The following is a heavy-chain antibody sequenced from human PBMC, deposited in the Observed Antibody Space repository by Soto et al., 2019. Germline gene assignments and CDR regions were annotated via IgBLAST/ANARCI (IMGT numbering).Heavy chain of an antibody. CDR3: AREVSKYSGYDFDY. Sequence: GSLRLSCAASGFTFSSYSMSWVRQAPGKGLEWVSSISSSSSYIYYADSVKGRFTISRDNAKNSLYLQMNSLRAEDTAVYYCAREVSKYSGYDFDYWGQGTLVTVSS. D-gene: IGHD5-12*01. V-gene: IGHV3-21*01. J-gene: IGHJ4*02. CDR2: ISSSSSYI. CDR1: GFTFSSYS.